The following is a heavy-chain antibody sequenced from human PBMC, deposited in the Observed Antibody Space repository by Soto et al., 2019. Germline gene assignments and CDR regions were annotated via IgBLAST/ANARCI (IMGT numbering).Heavy chain of an antibody. V-gene: IGHV5-10-1*01. CDR2: IDPSDSYT. CDR1: GYSFTSYW. CDR3: ASYDSKDSYDY. D-gene: IGHD3-22*01. Sequence: GDSLKISCKGSGYSFTSYWISWVSQMPGKGLEWMGRIDPSDSYTNYSPSFQGHVTISADKSISTAYLQWSSLKASDTAMYYCASYDSKDSYDYWGQGTLVTVSS. J-gene: IGHJ4*02.